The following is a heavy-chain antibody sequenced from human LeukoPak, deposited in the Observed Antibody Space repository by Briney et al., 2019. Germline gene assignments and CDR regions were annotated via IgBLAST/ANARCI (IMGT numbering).Heavy chain of an antibody. CDR1: GFTFSNFG. D-gene: IGHD1-26*01. CDR2: IWYDGSNK. J-gene: IGHJ4*02. CDR3: ARVGATIDY. V-gene: IGHV3-33*01. Sequence: GGSLRLSCAASGFTFSNFGMHWVRQAPGKGLEWVAVIWYDGSNKYYADSVKGRFTISRDNSKNTLYLQMNSLTAADTAVYYCARVGATIDYWGQGTLVTVSS.